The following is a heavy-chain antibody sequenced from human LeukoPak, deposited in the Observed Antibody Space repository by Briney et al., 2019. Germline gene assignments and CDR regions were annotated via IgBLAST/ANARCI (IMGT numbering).Heavy chain of an antibody. D-gene: IGHD3-16*01. V-gene: IGHV3-30*18. CDR1: GFTFTNAW. CDR2: ISYDGSKE. CDR3: AKEYDSLYYFDY. Sequence: GGSLRLSCVASGFTFTNAWMSWVRQAPGKGLEWVAVISYDGSKEHYGDSVKGRFSISRDNSKNTLYLQMNSLRAEDTAVYYCAKEYDSLYYFDYWGQGTLVTVSS. J-gene: IGHJ4*02.